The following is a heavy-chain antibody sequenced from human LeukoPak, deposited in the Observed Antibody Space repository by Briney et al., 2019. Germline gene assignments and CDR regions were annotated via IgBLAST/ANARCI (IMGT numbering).Heavy chain of an antibody. J-gene: IGHJ4*02. CDR2: IYSDNT. CDR1: GFTVSSNS. Sequence: RGSLRLSCTVSGFTVSSNSMSWVRQAPGRGLEWVSFIYSDNTHYSDSVKGRFTISRHNSKNTLYLQMNSLRAEDTAVYYCARRAGAYSHPYDYWGQGTLVTVSS. D-gene: IGHD4/OR15-4a*01. CDR3: ARRAGAYSHPYDY. V-gene: IGHV3-53*01.